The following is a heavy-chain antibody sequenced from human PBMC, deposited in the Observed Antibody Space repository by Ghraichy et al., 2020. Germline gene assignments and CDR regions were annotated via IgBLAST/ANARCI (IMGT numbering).Heavy chain of an antibody. J-gene: IGHJ4*02. CDR1: GDSIISSY. CDR3: ARAYFDSSGYYSGGEVERGC. D-gene: IGHD3-22*01. CDR2: IHYRGNT. Sequence: SETLSLTCTVSGDSIISSYWGWIRQSPGKRLEWIGYIHYRGNTYYNPSLRSRVTMSVDMSKNQFFLELSSVIAADTAVYYCARAYFDSSGYYSGGEVERGCCGQGTLVTVSS. V-gene: IGHV4-59*01.